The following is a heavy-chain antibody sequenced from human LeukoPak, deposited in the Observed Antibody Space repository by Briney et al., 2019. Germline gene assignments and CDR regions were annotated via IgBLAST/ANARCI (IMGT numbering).Heavy chain of an antibody. V-gene: IGHV3-30-3*01. CDR1: GFTFSSYA. CDR3: AREPSTGDSSEFDY. CDR2: ISYDGSNK. Sequence: GGSLRLSCAASGFTFSSYAMHWVRQAPGKGLEWVAVISYDGSNKYYADSVKGRFTISRDNSKNTLYLQMNSLRAEDTAVYYCAREPSTGDSSEFDYWGQGTLVSVSS. D-gene: IGHD3-22*01. J-gene: IGHJ4*02.